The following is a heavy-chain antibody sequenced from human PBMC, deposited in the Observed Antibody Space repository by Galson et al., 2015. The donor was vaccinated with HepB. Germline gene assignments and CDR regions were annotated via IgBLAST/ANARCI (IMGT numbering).Heavy chain of an antibody. J-gene: IGHJ4*02. CDR1: GFTFSSYW. Sequence: SLRLSCAASGFTFSSYWMSWVRQAPGKGLEWVANIKQDGSEKYYVDSVKGRFTISRDNAKNSLYLQMNSLRAEDTAVYYCARDTYCGGDCYPSPVYWGQGTLVTVSS. V-gene: IGHV3-7*03. CDR3: ARDTYCGGDCYPSPVY. CDR2: IKQDGSEK. D-gene: IGHD2-21*02.